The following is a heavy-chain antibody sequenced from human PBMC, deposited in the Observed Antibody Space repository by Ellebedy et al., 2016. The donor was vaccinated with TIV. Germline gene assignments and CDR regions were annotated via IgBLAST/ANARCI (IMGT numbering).Heavy chain of an antibody. Sequence: ASVKVSXKASGYTFTSYDINWVRQATGQGLEWMGWMNPNSGNTGYAQKFQGRVTMTRDTSISTAYMELSRLRSDDTAVYYCARSPDVGTMIVVVTLFDYWGQGTLVTVSS. CDR3: ARSPDVGTMIVVVTLFDY. J-gene: IGHJ4*02. CDR1: GYTFTSYD. CDR2: MNPNSGNT. V-gene: IGHV1-8*01. D-gene: IGHD3-22*01.